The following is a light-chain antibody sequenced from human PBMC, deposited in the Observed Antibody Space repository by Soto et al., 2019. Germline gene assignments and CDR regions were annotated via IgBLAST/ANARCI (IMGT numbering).Light chain of an antibody. CDR3: QSYDSSLSGLWV. CDR2: GNT. J-gene: IGLJ3*02. CDR1: SSNIGAGFD. V-gene: IGLV1-40*01. Sequence: QSVLTQPPSVSGAPGQRVTISCAGSSSNIGAGFDVHWYQQLPGTAPKLLIYGNTNRPSGVPDRFSGSKSGTSASLAITGLQAEDEADYSCQSYDSSLSGLWVFGGGTKLTVL.